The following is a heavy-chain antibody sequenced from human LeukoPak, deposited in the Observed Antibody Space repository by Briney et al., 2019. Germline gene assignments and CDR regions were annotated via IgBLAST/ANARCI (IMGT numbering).Heavy chain of an antibody. Sequence: GRSLRLSCAASGFSVSGNYMSWVRQAPGKGLEWVSAIYSGGATYYTDSVKGRSTMSRHTSKNTLDLQMNSLRVEDTAVYYCARWKMEGIVVDVFDIWGQGTRVTVSS. CDR3: ARWKMEGIVVDVFDI. D-gene: IGHD3-22*01. CDR2: IYSGGAT. V-gene: IGHV3-53*04. CDR1: GFSVSGNY. J-gene: IGHJ3*02.